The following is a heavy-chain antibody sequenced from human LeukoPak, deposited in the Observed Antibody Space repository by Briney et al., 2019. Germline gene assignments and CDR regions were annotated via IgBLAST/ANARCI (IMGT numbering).Heavy chain of an antibody. V-gene: IGHV1-2*02. Sequence: GSSVKVSCKASGGSFSSYAISWVRQAPGLGLEWMGWINPNSGGTNYAQKFQGRVTMTRDTSISTAYMELSRLRSDDTAVYYCARDGVTIFGVVKGGYYMDVWGKGTTVTVSS. J-gene: IGHJ6*03. CDR3: ARDGVTIFGVVKGGYYMDV. CDR1: GGSFSSYA. CDR2: INPNSGGT. D-gene: IGHD3-3*01.